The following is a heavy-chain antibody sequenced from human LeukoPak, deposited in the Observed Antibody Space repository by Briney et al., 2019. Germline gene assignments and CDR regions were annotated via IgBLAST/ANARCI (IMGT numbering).Heavy chain of an antibody. Sequence: GESLKISCQGSGYTFTDYWIAWVRQMPGKGLEWMGIIYPGDSDTRYSPSFQGQVTISADKSTTTAYLQWRSLKASDTVIYFCARLADTTSWGQGTLVTVSS. V-gene: IGHV5-51*01. CDR2: IYPGDSDT. CDR1: GYTFTDYW. D-gene: IGHD1-26*01. J-gene: IGHJ5*02. CDR3: ARLADTTS.